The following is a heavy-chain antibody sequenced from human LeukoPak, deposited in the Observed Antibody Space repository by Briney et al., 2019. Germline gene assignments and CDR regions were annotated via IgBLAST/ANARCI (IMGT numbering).Heavy chain of an antibody. CDR3: ARDIGYSGYDYGVTIDY. D-gene: IGHD5-12*01. CDR1: GYTFTSYG. J-gene: IGHJ4*02. CDR2: ISAYNGNT. V-gene: IGHV1-18*01. Sequence: GASVKVSCKASGYTFTSYGISWVRQAPGQGLEWMGCISAYNGNTNYAQKLQGRVTMTTDTSTSTAYMELRSLRSDDTAVYYCARDIGYSGYDYGVTIDYWGQGTLVTVSS.